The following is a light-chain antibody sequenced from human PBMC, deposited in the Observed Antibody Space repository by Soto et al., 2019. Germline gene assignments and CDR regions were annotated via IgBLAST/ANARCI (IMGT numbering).Light chain of an antibody. V-gene: IGKV3D-15*01. CDR1: QSVSSN. Sequence: ERVVTRSPATLYVSTGERATLSCRASQSVSSNLAWYQQKPGQAPRLLIYGASTRATGIPDRFSGSGSGTEFTLTISSLQPDDFATYYCQQYSSYWPFSQGTKVDIK. J-gene: IGKJ1*01. CDR3: QQYSSYWP. CDR2: GAS.